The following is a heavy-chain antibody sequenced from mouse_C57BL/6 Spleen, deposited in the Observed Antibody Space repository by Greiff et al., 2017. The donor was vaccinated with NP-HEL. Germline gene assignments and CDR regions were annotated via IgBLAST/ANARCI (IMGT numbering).Heavy chain of an antibody. CDR1: GFTFSSYA. J-gene: IGHJ3*01. D-gene: IGHD1-1*01. V-gene: IGHV5-4*01. Sequence: EVKLVESGGGLVKPGGSLKLSCAASGFTFSSYAMSWVRQTPEKRLEWVATISDGGSYTYYPDNVKGRFTITRDNTKNNLYLQMSHLKSEDTAMYYCARDDYYGSSYGVAYWGQGTLVTVSA. CDR2: ISDGGSYT. CDR3: ARDDYYGSSYGVAY.